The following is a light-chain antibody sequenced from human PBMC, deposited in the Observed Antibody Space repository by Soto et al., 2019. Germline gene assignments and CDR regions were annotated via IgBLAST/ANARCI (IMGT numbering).Light chain of an antibody. V-gene: IGKV3-20*01. Sequence: EILLTQSPATLSLSPGERATLSCRANQSVSSSYLAWYQQKPGQAPRLLIYGASSRATGIPDRFSGSGSGTDFTLTISRLEPEDFAVYYCQQYGSSALTFGGGTKVDI. CDR3: QQYGSSALT. CDR2: GAS. J-gene: IGKJ4*01. CDR1: QSVSSSY.